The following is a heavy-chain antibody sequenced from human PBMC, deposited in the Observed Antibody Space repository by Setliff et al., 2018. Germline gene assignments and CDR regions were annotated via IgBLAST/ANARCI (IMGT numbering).Heavy chain of an antibody. J-gene: IGHJ4*02. CDR1: GYSISSGYY. D-gene: IGHD2-2*01. V-gene: IGHV4-38-2*02. Sequence: SETLSLTCTVSGYSISSGYYWGWIRQPPGKGLEWIGSIYHSGSTYYNPSLKSRVTISVDTSKNQFSLKLSSVTAADTAIYYCAKDWNPSTYWYTDYFDSWGQGTLVTVSS. CDR3: AKDWNPSTYWYTDYFDS. CDR2: IYHSGST.